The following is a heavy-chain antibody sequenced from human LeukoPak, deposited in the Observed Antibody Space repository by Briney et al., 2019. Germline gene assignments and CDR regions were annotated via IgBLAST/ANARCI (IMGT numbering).Heavy chain of an antibody. CDR2: IYYSGST. J-gene: IGHJ4*02. CDR1: GGSVSSGSYY. Sequence: PSETLSLTCTVSGGSVSSGSYYWSWLRQPPGKGLEWIGYIYYSGSTNYNPSLKSRVTISVDTSKNQFSLKLSSVTAADTAVYYCARGKRWLQFGRYYYFDYWGQGTLVTVSS. CDR3: ARGKRWLQFGRYYYFDY. D-gene: IGHD5-24*01. V-gene: IGHV4-61*01.